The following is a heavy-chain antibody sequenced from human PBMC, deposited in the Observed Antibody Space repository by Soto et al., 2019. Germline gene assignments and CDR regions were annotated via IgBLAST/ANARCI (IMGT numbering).Heavy chain of an antibody. J-gene: IGHJ4*03. CDR3: ARGPRRVGVPGEGKSDY. CDR2: INPNSGGT. D-gene: IGHD2-2*01. Sequence: DSVKVSCKASGYTFTGYYMHWVRQAPGQGLEWMGWINPNSGGTNYAQKFQGRVTMTRDTSISTAYMELSRLRSDDTAVYYCARGPRRVGVPGEGKSDYWGHGTLLTVSS. CDR1: GYTFTGYY. V-gene: IGHV1-2*02.